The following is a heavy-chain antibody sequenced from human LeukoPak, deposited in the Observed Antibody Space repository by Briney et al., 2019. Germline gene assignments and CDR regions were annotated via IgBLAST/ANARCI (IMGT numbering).Heavy chain of an antibody. V-gene: IGHV3-74*01. CDR2: IYGDGGSR. J-gene: IGHJ4*02. Sequence: PGESLTLTCAASGFTISTYWLRWVRQAPGEGLVWVARIYGDGGSRSYADSVKGRFTISRDNAKGILYLQMNSLRAEDMAVYYCASYTYGSYGLEYSGQGTLVTVSS. CDR1: GFTISTYW. CDR3: ASYTYGSYGLEY. D-gene: IGHD1-26*01.